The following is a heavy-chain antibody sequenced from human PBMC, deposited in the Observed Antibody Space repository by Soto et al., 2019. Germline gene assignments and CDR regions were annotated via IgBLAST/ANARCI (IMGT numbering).Heavy chain of an antibody. J-gene: IGHJ6*02. Sequence: ASVKVYCKASGGTFSSYAISWVRQAPGQGLEWMGGIIPIFGTANYAQKFQGRVTITADESTSTAYMELSSLRSEDTAVYYCAREGYSYGTIMNYYYYYGMDVWGQGTTVTVSS. CDR2: IIPIFGTA. CDR3: AREGYSYGTIMNYYYYYGMDV. CDR1: GGTFSSYA. D-gene: IGHD5-18*01. V-gene: IGHV1-69*13.